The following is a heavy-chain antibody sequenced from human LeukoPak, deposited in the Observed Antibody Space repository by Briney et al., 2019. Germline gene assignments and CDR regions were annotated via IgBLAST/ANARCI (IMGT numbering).Heavy chain of an antibody. V-gene: IGHV1-69*13. D-gene: IGHD3-16*02. CDR2: IIPIFGTA. CDR3: ARAGVWGSYPLDY. Sequence: SVKVSCKASGGTFSSYAISWVRQAPGQGLEWMGGIIPIFGTANYAQKFQGRVTITADESTSTAYMELRSLRSDDTAVYYCARAGVWGSYPLDYWGQGTLVTVSS. J-gene: IGHJ4*02. CDR1: GGTFSSYA.